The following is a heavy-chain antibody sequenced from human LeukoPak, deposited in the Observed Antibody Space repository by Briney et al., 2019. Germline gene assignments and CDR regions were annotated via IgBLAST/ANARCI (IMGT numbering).Heavy chain of an antibody. CDR2: INWNGGST. J-gene: IGHJ4*02. CDR3: ARDSRYCSGGSCYLIDY. Sequence: GGSLGLSCAASGFTFDDYGMSWVRQAPGKGLEWVSGINWNGGSTGYADSVKGRFTISRDNAKNSLYLQMNSLRAEDTALYYCARDSRYCSGGSCYLIDYWGQGTLVTVSS. V-gene: IGHV3-20*04. CDR1: GFTFDDYG. D-gene: IGHD2-15*01.